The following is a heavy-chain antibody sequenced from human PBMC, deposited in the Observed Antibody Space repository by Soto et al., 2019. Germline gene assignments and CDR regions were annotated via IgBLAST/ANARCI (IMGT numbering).Heavy chain of an antibody. CDR3: ARAKYDFWSGYQYNWFDP. Sequence: SETLSLTCTVSGGSVSSGSYYWSWIRQPPGKGLEWIGYIYYSGSTNYNPSLKSRVTISVDTSKNQFSLKLSSVTAADTAVYYCARAKYDFWSGYQYNWFDPWGQGTLVTVSS. J-gene: IGHJ5*02. CDR2: IYYSGST. CDR1: GGSVSSGSYY. D-gene: IGHD3-3*01. V-gene: IGHV4-61*01.